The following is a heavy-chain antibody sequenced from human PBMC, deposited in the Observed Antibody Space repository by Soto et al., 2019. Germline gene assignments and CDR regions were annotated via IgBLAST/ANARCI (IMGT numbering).Heavy chain of an antibody. Sequence: QVQLQESGPGLVKPSQTLSLTCTVSGGSISSGGYYWSWIRQHPGKGLEWIGYIYYSGSTYYNPSLQSRVTISVDTSKNQFSLKLSSVTAADTAVYYCASAHTAMALHDYWGQGTLVTVSS. D-gene: IGHD5-18*01. CDR1: GGSISSGGYY. CDR2: IYYSGST. V-gene: IGHV4-31*03. CDR3: ASAHTAMALHDY. J-gene: IGHJ4*02.